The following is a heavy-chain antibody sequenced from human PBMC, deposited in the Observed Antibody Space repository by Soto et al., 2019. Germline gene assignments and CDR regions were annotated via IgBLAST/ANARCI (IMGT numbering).Heavy chain of an antibody. CDR2: IIPIVGTA. CDR3: ARSSIAAAQAYYYGMDV. CDR1: GGTFSSYA. J-gene: IGHJ6*02. V-gene: IGHV1-69*01. Sequence: QVQLVQSGAEVKKPGSSVKVSCKASGGTFSSYAISWVRQAPGQGLEWMGGIIPIVGTANYAQKFQGRVTITADESTSTYYMELSSLRSEDTAVYYCARSSIAAAQAYYYGMDVWGQGTTVTVSS. D-gene: IGHD6-13*01.